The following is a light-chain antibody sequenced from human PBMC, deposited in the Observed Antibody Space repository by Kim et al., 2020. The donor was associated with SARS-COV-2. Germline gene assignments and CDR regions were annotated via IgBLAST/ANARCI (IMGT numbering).Light chain of an antibody. Sequence: ASVGDRVTITCRASQGINSNLAWFQQKQGRVPKRLIYAASSLQSGVPSRFSGSGSGTEFTLTISSLQPEDFATYYCLQHNSYPLTFGGGTKVDIK. CDR1: QGINSN. J-gene: IGKJ4*01. CDR2: AAS. V-gene: IGKV1-17*03. CDR3: LQHNSYPLT.